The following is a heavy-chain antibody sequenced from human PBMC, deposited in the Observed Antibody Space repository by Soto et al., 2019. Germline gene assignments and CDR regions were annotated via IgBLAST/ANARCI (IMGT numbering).Heavy chain of an antibody. CDR2: ISAYNGNT. D-gene: IGHD2-2*01. CDR3: ARGVPRYCSSTSCSTAFDY. V-gene: IGHV1-18*04. J-gene: IGHJ4*02. CDR1: GYTFTSYG. Sequence: QVQLVQSGAEVKKPGASVKVSCKASGYTFTSYGISWVRQDPGQGLEWMGWISAYNGNTNYAQKLQGRVTMTTDTSTSTAYMELRSLRSDDTAVYYCARGVPRYCSSTSCSTAFDYWGQGTLVTVSS.